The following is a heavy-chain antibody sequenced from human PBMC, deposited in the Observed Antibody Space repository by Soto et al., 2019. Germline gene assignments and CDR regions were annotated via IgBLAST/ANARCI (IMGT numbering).Heavy chain of an antibody. CDR1: GFTVSSNY. CDR3: ARESAGYGGGYYYYYGMAV. CDR2: IYSGGST. V-gene: IGHV3-53*02. Sequence: EVQLVETGGGLIQPGGSLRLSCAASGFTVSSNYMSWVRQAPGKGLEWVSVIYSGGSTYYADSVKGRFTISRDNSKNTLYLQMNSLRAEDTAVYYCARESAGYGGGYYYYYGMAVWGQGTTVTVSS. D-gene: IGHD5-12*01. J-gene: IGHJ6*02.